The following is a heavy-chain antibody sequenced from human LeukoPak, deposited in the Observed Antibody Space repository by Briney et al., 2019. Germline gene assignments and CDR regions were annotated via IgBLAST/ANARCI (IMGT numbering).Heavy chain of an antibody. V-gene: IGHV3-23*01. CDR3: VKDLFCDSTSCYMFDY. J-gene: IGHJ4*02. Sequence: PGGSLRLSCAASGFSFSNYAMSWVRQAPGKGLEWVSAISSNSGTTYYADSVKGRFTISRDNSKNTLYLQMNSLRAEDAALYYCVKDLFCDSTSCYMFDYWGQGTQVTVSS. CDR1: GFSFSNYA. D-gene: IGHD2-2*02. CDR2: ISSNSGTT.